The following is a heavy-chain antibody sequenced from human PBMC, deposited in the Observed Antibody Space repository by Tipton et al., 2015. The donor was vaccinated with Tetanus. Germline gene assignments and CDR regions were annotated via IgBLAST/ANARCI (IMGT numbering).Heavy chain of an antibody. CDR3: ARDLVYGGNLPPCFRH. CDR1: GYTFTSYG. J-gene: IGHJ1*01. Sequence: QSGAEVKKPGASVKVSCKASGYTFTSYGISWVRQAPGQGLEWMGWISAYNGNTNYAQKLQGRVTMTTDTSTSTAYMELRSLRSDDTAVYDCARDLVYGGNLPPCFRHWGQGTLVTVSS. V-gene: IGHV1-18*01. D-gene: IGHD4-23*01. CDR2: ISAYNGNT.